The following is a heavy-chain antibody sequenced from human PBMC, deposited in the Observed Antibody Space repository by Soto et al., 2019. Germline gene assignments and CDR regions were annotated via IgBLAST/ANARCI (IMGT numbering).Heavy chain of an antibody. CDR1: GYSFTSYW. Sequence: GESLKISCQGSGYSFTSYWIGWVRQMPGKGLEWMGIIYPGDSDTRYSPSFQGQVTISADKSISTAYLQWSSLKASDTAMYYCARPAGPTVTTYPYWYFDLWGRGTLVTVSS. CDR3: ARPAGPTVTTYPYWYFDL. D-gene: IGHD4-17*01. J-gene: IGHJ2*01. CDR2: IYPGDSDT. V-gene: IGHV5-51*01.